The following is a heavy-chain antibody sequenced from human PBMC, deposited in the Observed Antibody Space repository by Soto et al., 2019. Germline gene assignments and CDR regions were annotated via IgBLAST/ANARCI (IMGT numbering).Heavy chain of an antibody. CDR1: GFTVSSNY. CDR2: IYSGGST. J-gene: IGHJ6*02. V-gene: IGHV3-53*02. Sequence: EVQLVETGGGLIQPGGSLRLSCAASGFTVSSNYMSWVRQAPGKGLEWVSVIYSGGSTYYADSVKGRFTISRDTSKNMLYLQMNSLRADDTAVFYCAKALQYSSSRDYFYYGMDVWGQGTTVTVSS. CDR3: AKALQYSSSRDYFYYGMDV. D-gene: IGHD6-6*01.